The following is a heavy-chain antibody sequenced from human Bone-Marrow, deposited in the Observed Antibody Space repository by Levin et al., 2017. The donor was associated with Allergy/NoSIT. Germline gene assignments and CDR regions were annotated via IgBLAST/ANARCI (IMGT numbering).Heavy chain of an antibody. Sequence: ESLKISCSVSGGSLNSNIYYWGWIRQPPGKGLEWIGSIYYSGGTYYNPSLRSRVTIYVDTSQNQFSLRLSPVTAADTAVYYCAREGARSSSWFYYWGQGTLVTVSS. CDR2: IYYSGGT. CDR1: GGSLNSNIYY. D-gene: IGHD6-13*01. CDR3: AREGARSSSWFYY. J-gene: IGHJ4*02. V-gene: IGHV4-39*01.